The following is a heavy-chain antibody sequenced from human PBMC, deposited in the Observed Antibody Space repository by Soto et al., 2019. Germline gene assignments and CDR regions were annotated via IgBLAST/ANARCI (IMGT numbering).Heavy chain of an antibody. CDR3: AKDGVGWVTTVSYFDS. D-gene: IGHD4-4*01. J-gene: IGHJ4*02. CDR2: ISVSGDTT. CDR1: GFTFSSFD. V-gene: IGHV3-23*01. Sequence: EVQLLESGGGLVQSGGSLRLSCAASGFTFSSFDMNWVRQAPGKGLEWVSTISVSGDTTTYADSVKGRFTISRDNSMDTLYLQMNSLRAEDTALYFCAKDGVGWVTTVSYFDSWGQGTRVTVSS.